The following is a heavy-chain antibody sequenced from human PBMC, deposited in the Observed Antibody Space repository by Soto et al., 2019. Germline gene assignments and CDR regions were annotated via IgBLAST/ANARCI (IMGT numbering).Heavy chain of an antibody. V-gene: IGHV1-18*01. Sequence: QVQLVQSAAEVKKPGASVRVSCKASGYTFIRYGIAWVRQAPGQGLEWMGWNSPYNDYTIYAQKLQGRVTMTADTSTRTVSMELRGLKSDDTAVYSCARGGYYDNTWGKLSHYGLDVWGQGTSVTVSS. D-gene: IGHD3-16*01. CDR2: NSPYNDYT. CDR3: ARGGYYDNTWGKLSHYGLDV. CDR1: GYTFIRYG. J-gene: IGHJ6*02.